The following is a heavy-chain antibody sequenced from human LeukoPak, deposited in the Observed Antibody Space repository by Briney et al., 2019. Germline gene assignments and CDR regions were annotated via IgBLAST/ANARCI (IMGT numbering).Heavy chain of an antibody. CDR1: GFTFTKYD. CDR3: ARSGFDSPYGMDV. Sequence: APMKVSCKASGFTFTKYDINWVRQAPGQGPEWMGLINANNGNTDYKQNFQGRVIMTRSTSTSTAYLELHRLTFEDTAVYYCARSGFDSPYGMDVWGQGTTITVSS. J-gene: IGHJ6*02. V-gene: IGHV1-8*01. CDR2: INANNGNT. D-gene: IGHD3-9*01.